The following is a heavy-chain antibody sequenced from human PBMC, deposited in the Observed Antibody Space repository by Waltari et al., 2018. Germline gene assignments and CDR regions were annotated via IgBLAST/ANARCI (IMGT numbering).Heavy chain of an antibody. Sequence: QVQLVQSGAEVKKPGSSVKVSCKASGGTFSSYAISWVRQAPGQGLEWMGGFIPIFGTAIYGEKFQGRVTSTTDESTSTAYMELSSLRSEDTAVYYCARVIRGFGELLIWGQGTLVTVSS. CDR3: ARVIRGFGELLI. CDR2: FIPIFGTA. CDR1: GGTFSSYA. D-gene: IGHD3-10*01. J-gene: IGHJ4*02. V-gene: IGHV1-69*05.